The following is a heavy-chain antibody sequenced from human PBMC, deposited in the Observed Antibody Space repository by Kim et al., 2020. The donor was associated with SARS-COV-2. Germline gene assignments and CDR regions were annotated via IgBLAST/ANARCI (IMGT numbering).Heavy chain of an antibody. J-gene: IGHJ5*01. V-gene: IGHV1-8*01. Sequence: ASVKVSCKASGYTFSNHDIVWVRQATGQGLEWMGWMNXNSGDTIYAQKFQGRVAXTRNTSITTAXXEVXSXRSXDTAXXXCAXXAGGXXWF. CDR1: GYTFSNHD. CDR2: MNXNSGDT. CDR3: AXXAGGXXWF. D-gene: IGHD3-10*01.